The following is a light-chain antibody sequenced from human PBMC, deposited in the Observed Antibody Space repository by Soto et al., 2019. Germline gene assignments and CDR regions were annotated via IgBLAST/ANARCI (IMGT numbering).Light chain of an antibody. CDR1: SSDVGGYNY. J-gene: IGLJ2*01. V-gene: IGLV2-14*03. Sequence: QSALTQPASVSGSPGQSITISCSGTSSDVGGYNYVTWYQHHPGKAPELMIYDVTNRPSGVPNRFSGSKSGNTASLTISGLQAEDEADYYCSSYTSSSTVVFGGGTKLTVL. CDR2: DVT. CDR3: SSYTSSSTVV.